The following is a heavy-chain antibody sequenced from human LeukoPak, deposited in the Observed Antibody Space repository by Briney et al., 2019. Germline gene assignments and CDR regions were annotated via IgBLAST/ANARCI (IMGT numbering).Heavy chain of an antibody. D-gene: IGHD4-17*01. J-gene: IGHJ6*03. CDR3: ARAATATVTTPHARYYYYYMDV. CDR1: GGSISSGSYY. CDR2: IYTRGST. V-gene: IGHV4-61*02. Sequence: PSQTLSLTCTVSGGSISSGSYYWRWIRQPAGKGLEWIGRIYTRGSTNYNPSLKSRVTISVDTSKNQFSLKLSSATAADTAVYYCARAATATVTTPHARYYYYYMDVWGKGTTVTVSS.